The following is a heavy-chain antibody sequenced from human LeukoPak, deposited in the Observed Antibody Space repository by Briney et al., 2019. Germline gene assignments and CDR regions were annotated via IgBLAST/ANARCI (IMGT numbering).Heavy chain of an antibody. CDR3: ARDRSIYGPDY. CDR1: GFTFSSYG. Sequence: PGRSLRLSCAASGFTFSSYGMHWVRQAPGKGLEWVAVISYDGSNKYYADSVKGRFTISRDNSKNTLYLQMNSLRAEDTAVYYCARDRSIYGPDYWGQGTLVTVSS. CDR2: ISYDGSNK. V-gene: IGHV3-30*03. J-gene: IGHJ4*02. D-gene: IGHD5-18*01.